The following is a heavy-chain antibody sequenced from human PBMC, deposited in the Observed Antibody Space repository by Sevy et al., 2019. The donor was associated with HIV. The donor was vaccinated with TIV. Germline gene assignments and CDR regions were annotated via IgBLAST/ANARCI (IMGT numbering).Heavy chain of an antibody. Sequence: GGSLRLSCAASGFSFNTFSMNWVRQRPEKGLEWVSSISSSSNYIFYADSVKGRFTISRDNAKDSLYLQMKSLRAEDTAVYYCVRDQKGQYRAYDGAGYWGMDVWGPGTTVTVSS. CDR1: GFSFNTFS. V-gene: IGHV3-21*01. D-gene: IGHD3-10*01. CDR3: VRDQKGQYRAYDGAGYWGMDV. CDR2: ISSSSNYI. J-gene: IGHJ6*02.